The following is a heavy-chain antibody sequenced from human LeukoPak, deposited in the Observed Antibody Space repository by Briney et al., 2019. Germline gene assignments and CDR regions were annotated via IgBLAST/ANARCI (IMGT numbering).Heavy chain of an antibody. Sequence: PSETLSLTCTVSGGSISSSSYYWGWIRLPPGKGLEWIGSISYSGSTYYNPSLKSRVTISVDTSKNQFSLKLSSVTAADTAVYYCARDSYMDVWGKGTTVTVSS. J-gene: IGHJ6*03. V-gene: IGHV4-39*07. CDR2: ISYSGST. CDR3: ARDSYMDV. CDR1: GGSISSSSYY.